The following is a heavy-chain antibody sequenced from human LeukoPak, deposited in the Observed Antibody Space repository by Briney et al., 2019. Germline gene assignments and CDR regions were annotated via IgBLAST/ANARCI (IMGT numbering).Heavy chain of an antibody. D-gene: IGHD2-2*01. V-gene: IGHV4-34*01. J-gene: IGHJ5*01. Sequence: SETLPLTCAVYGGSFSGYYWSWIRQPPGKGLEWIGEIDHSGSTNYNPSLKSRVTISVDTSKNQFSLKLSSMTAADTAVFYCARGPTLFSTSWFDSWGQGTLVTVSS. CDR2: IDHSGST. CDR1: GGSFSGYY. CDR3: ARGPTLFSTSWFDS.